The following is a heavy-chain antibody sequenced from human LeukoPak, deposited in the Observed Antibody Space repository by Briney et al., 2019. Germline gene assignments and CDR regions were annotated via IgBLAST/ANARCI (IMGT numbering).Heavy chain of an antibody. CDR2: ISYDGSNK. J-gene: IGHJ3*02. CDR3: ARSLRVPAVADAFDI. Sequence: GGSLRLSCAASGFTFSSYGMHWVRQAPGKGLEWVAVISYDGSNKYYADSVKGRFTISRDNSKNTLYLQMNSLRAEDTAVYYCARSLRVPAVADAFDIWGQGTMVTVSS. V-gene: IGHV3-30*03. D-gene: IGHD2-2*01. CDR1: GFTFSSYG.